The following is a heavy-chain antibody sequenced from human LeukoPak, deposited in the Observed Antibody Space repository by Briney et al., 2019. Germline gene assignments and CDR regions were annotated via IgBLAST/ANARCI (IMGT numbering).Heavy chain of an antibody. Sequence: GGSLKLSCAASGFNVSNNYVSWVRQAPGKGLEWISIIYYDGSTFYADSVKGRFTISRDISRNTVYLQMNSRRSEDTAVYYCEAGEDVWGEGTTVAVSS. V-gene: IGHV3-66*02. CDR1: GFNVSNNY. J-gene: IGHJ6*04. D-gene: IGHD6-25*01. CDR3: EAGEDV. CDR2: IYYDGST.